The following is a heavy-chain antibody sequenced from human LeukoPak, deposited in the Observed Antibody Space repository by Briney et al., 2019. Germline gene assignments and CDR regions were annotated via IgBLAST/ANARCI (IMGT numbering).Heavy chain of an antibody. CDR3: AGRPYYDFWSGYYAFDY. D-gene: IGHD3-3*01. CDR1: GFTFSSYW. CDR2: INHSGST. Sequence: GSLRLSCAASGFTFSSYWMSWIRQPPGKGLEWIGEINHSGSTSYNPSLKSRVTISVDTSKNQFSLKLSSVTAADTAVYYCAGRPYYDFWSGYYAFDYWGQGTLVTVSS. J-gene: IGHJ4*02. V-gene: IGHV4-34*08.